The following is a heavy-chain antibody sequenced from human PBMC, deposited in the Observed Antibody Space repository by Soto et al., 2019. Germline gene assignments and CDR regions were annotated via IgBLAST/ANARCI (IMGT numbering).Heavy chain of an antibody. V-gene: IGHV1-8*01. CDR3: AREGMGYCSGGSCGWFDP. CDR2: MNPNSGNT. Sequence: QVQLVQSGAEVKKPGASVKVSCKASGYTFTSYDINWVRQATGQGLEGMGWMNPNSGNTGYAQKFQGRVTMTRNTSISTAYMELSSLRSEDTAVYYCAREGMGYCSGGSCGWFDPWGQGTLVTVSS. D-gene: IGHD2-15*01. CDR1: GYTFTSYD. J-gene: IGHJ5*02.